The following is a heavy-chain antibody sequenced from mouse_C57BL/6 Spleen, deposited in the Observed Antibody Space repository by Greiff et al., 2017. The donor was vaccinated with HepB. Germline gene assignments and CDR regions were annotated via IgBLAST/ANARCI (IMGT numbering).Heavy chain of an antibody. Sequence: QVQLQQSGAELVKPGASVKISCKASGYAFSSYWMNWVKQRPGKGLEWIGQIYPGDGDTNYNGKFKGKATLTADKSSSTAYMQLSSLTSEDSAVYFCARSPIYDGYYDYWGQGTTLTVSS. CDR2: IYPGDGDT. V-gene: IGHV1-80*01. D-gene: IGHD2-3*01. CDR1: GYAFSSYW. CDR3: ARSPIYDGYYDY. J-gene: IGHJ2*01.